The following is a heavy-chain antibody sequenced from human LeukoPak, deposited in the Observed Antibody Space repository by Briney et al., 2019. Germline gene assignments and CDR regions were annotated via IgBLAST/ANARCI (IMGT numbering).Heavy chain of an antibody. Sequence: PSETLSLTCAVYGGSFSGYYWSWIRQPPRKGLEWIGEINHSGSTNYNPSLRSRVTISVDTSKNQFSLKLSSVTAADTAVYYCAREKGSSWYKDAFDIWGQGTMVTVSS. D-gene: IGHD6-13*01. CDR2: INHSGST. V-gene: IGHV4-34*01. CDR3: AREKGSSWYKDAFDI. CDR1: GGSFSGYY. J-gene: IGHJ3*02.